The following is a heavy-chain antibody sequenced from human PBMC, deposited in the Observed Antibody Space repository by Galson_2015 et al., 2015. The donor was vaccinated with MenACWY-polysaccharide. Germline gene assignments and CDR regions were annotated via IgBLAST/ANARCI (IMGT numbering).Heavy chain of an antibody. V-gene: IGHV3-48*03. J-gene: IGHJ6*02. CDR1: GLTFSSYG. Sequence: SLRLSCAGSGLTFSSYGMGWVRQAPGKGLEWLSYISKSGDSIYYGDSVKGRFAISRDNAKNSLYLQLNSLEVEDTAIYYCARGHYGLDVWGQGTTVTVSS. CDR2: ISKSGDSI. CDR3: ARGHYGLDV.